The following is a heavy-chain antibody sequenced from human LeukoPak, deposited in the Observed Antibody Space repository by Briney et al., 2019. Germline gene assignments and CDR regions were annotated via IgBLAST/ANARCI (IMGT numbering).Heavy chain of an antibody. V-gene: IGHV3-66*01. CDR3: ARSSPGDAFDI. D-gene: IGHD3-10*01. CDR2: IYSGGST. J-gene: IGHJ3*02. Sequence: EGSLRLSCAASGFTVSSNYMSWVRQAPGKGLEWVSVIYSGGSTYYADSVKGRFTISRDNSKNTLYLQMNSLRAEDTAVYYCARSSPGDAFDIWGQGTMVTVSS. CDR1: GFTVSSNY.